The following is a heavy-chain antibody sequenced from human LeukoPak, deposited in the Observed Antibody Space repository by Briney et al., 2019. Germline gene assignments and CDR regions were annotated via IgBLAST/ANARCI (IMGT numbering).Heavy chain of an antibody. J-gene: IGHJ4*02. CDR3: AREGFNYYDSSGEPWADY. Sequence: ASVKVSCKASGGTFSSYAISWVRQAPGQGLEWMGGIIPIFGTANYAQKFQGRVTITTDESTSTAYMELSSLRSEDTAVYYCAREGFNYYDSSGEPWADYWGQGTPVTVSS. D-gene: IGHD3-22*01. CDR1: GGTFSSYA. V-gene: IGHV1-69*05. CDR2: IIPIFGTA.